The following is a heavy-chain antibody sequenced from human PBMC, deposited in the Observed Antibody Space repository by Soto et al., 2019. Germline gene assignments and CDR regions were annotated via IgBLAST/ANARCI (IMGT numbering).Heavy chain of an antibody. Sequence: SETLSLTCTVSGVSISSYYWSWIRQPPGKGLEWIGSIYYSGSTNYNPSLKSRVTISVDTSKNQFSLKLSSVTAADTAVYYCARDHGDHYYFDYWGQGTLVTVSS. CDR1: GVSISSYY. CDR2: IYYSGST. V-gene: IGHV4-59*12. CDR3: ARDHGDHYYFDY. D-gene: IGHD4-17*01. J-gene: IGHJ4*02.